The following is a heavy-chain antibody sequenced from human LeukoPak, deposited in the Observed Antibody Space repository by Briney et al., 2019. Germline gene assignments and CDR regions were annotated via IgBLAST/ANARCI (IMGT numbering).Heavy chain of an antibody. CDR3: ARSVPGGSGWTGSIEF. J-gene: IGHJ4*02. D-gene: IGHD6-19*01. CDR2: IGIVGDT. V-gene: IGHV3-13*01. Sequence: GGSLRLSCAASGFTFSSYDMHWVRQPTGKGLEWVSGIGIVGDTFYSGSVKGRFTISRESARNSLYLQMNSLRAGDTAVHYCARSVPGGSGWTGSIEFWGQGTLVTVSS. CDR1: GFTFSSYD.